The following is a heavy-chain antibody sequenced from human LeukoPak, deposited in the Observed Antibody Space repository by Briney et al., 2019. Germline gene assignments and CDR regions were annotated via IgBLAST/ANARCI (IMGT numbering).Heavy chain of an antibody. D-gene: IGHD3-22*01. CDR1: GFTFSRHA. J-gene: IGHJ4*02. CDR3: AKGGLDYYDSSGYSY. Sequence: SGGSLRLSCSASGFTFSRHAMSWLRQAPAKGLEWVSAIRGSGGRTYYADSVKGRFTISRDNSKNTLYLRMNSLRAEDTAVYYCAKGGLDYYDSSGYSYWGQGTLVTVSS. CDR2: IRGSGGRT. V-gene: IGHV3-23*01.